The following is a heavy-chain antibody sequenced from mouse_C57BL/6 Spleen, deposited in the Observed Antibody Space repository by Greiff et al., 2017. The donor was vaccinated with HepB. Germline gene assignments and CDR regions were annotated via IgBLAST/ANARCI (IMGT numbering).Heavy chain of an antibody. Sequence: EVKLVESGGGLVQPGGSMKLSCAASGFTFSDAWMDWVRQSPEKGLEWVAEIRNKANNHATYYAESVKGRFTISRDDSKSSVYLQMNSLRAEDTGIYYCTRYYGSSHWYFDVWGTGTTVTVSS. CDR2: IRNKANNHAT. J-gene: IGHJ1*03. D-gene: IGHD1-1*01. CDR3: TRYYGSSHWYFDV. CDR1: GFTFSDAW. V-gene: IGHV6-6*01.